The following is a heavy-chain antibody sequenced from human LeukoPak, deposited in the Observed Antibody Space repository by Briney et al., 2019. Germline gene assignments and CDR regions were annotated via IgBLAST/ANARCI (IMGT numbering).Heavy chain of an antibody. CDR3: ARGDKQLVFNRNKGGFDP. Sequence: GGSLRLSCAASGFTFSSYEMNWVRQAPGKGLEWVASISSSSRYIYYADSVKGRFTISRDNSKNTLYLQMNSLRTEDTAVYYCARGDKQLVFNRNKGGFDPWGQGTLVTVSS. CDR2: ISSSSRYI. CDR1: GFTFSSYE. J-gene: IGHJ5*02. V-gene: IGHV3-21*01. D-gene: IGHD6-13*01.